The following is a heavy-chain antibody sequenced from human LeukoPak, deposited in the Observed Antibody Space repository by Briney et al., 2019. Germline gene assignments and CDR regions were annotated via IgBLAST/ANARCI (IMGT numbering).Heavy chain of an antibody. J-gene: IGHJ3*02. CDR1: GGSISIYY. V-gene: IGHV4-59*01. D-gene: IGHD3-9*01. Sequence: SESLCLTRTVSGGSISIYYWSWVRGPPGKGLEWGGYICYSGSTNFNTSLTRRVPLSLEPSKKQCSLKLSSVTAADTAVYYCARDLGDILYGLDAFDIWGQGTMVTVSS. CDR3: ARDLGDILYGLDAFDI. CDR2: ICYSGST.